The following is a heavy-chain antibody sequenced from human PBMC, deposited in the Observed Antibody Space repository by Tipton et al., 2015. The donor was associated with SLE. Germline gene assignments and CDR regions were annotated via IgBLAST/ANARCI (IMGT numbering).Heavy chain of an antibody. CDR1: GGTFSSFG. Sequence: QLVQSGAEVKKPGSSVKVSCKTSGGTFSSFGFIWVRQAPGQGLEWMGRIDPSDSYTNYSPSFQGHVTISLDKSISTAYLQWRSLKASDTAMYYCARHAAPSEKYCSSISCYSNYWGQGTLVTVSS. CDR2: IDPSDSYT. D-gene: IGHD2-2*01. CDR3: ARHAAPSEKYCSSISCYSNY. V-gene: IGHV5-10-1*01. J-gene: IGHJ4*02.